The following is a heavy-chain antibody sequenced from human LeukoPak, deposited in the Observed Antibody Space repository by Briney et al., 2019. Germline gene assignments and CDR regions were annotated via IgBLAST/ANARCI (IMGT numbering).Heavy chain of an antibody. V-gene: IGHV3-21*01. CDR2: ISRSSSYI. J-gene: IGHJ5*02. Sequence: PGGSLRLSCAASGFTFDNYNMNWVRQAPGKGLEWVSSISRSSSYIYYAGSVKGRFTISRDNAKNSLFLQMNSLRAEDTAVYYCARETQYCSSTSLGLECTNNWFDPWGQGTLVTVSS. CDR1: GFTFDNYN. CDR3: ARETQYCSSTSLGLECTNNWFDP. D-gene: IGHD2-2*01.